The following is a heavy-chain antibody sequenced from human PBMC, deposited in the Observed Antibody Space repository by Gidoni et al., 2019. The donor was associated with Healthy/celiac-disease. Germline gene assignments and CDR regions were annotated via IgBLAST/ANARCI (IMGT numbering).Heavy chain of an antibody. CDR2: INHSGST. J-gene: IGHJ4*02. D-gene: IGHD4-17*01. CDR3: ARGLGATVTTFDY. CDR1: GGSFSGYY. Sequence: QVQLQQWGAGLLKPSETLSLTCAVYGGSFSGYYWSWIRQPPGKGLEWIGEINHSGSTNYNPSLKSRVTISVDTSKNQFSLKLSSVTAADTAVYYCARGLGATVTTFDYWGQGTLDTVSS. V-gene: IGHV4-34*01.